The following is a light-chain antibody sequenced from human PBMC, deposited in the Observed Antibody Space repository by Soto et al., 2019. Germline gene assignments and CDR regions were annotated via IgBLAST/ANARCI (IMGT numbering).Light chain of an antibody. CDR2: EVS. CDR3: SSYTSSSTLYV. CDR1: SSDVGGYNY. Sequence: QSALTQPASVSGSPGRSITISCTGTSSDVGGYNYVSWYQQHPGNAPQLMIYEVSNRPSGVSNRFSGSKSGNTASLTISGLQAEDEADYYCSSYTSSSTLYVFGTGTKLTVL. V-gene: IGLV2-14*01. J-gene: IGLJ1*01.